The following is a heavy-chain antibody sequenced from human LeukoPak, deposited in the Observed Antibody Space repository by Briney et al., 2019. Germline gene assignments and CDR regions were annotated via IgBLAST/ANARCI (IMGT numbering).Heavy chain of an antibody. CDR3: ARGIESYGDYGY. CDR1: GGSFSGYY. V-gene: IGHV4-34*01. Sequence: SETPSLTCAVYGGSFSGYYWSWIRQPPGKGLEWIGEINHSGSTNYNPSLKSRVTISVDTSKNQFSLKLSSLTAADTAIYYCARGIESYGDYGYWGQGILVTVSS. D-gene: IGHD4-17*01. CDR2: INHSGST. J-gene: IGHJ4*02.